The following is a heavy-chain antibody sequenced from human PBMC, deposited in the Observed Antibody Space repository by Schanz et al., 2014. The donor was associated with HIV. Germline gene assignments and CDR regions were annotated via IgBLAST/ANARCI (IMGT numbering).Heavy chain of an antibody. D-gene: IGHD3-16*01. V-gene: IGHV3-21*01. CDR1: GFTFSNYG. Sequence: VQLVESGGGVVRPGKSLRLSCEASGFTFSNYGMHWVRQAPGKGLEWVSFISSTSAHIYYADSVKGRFTISRDNAKNSLYLEMNSLRAEDTAVYYCARDGGEVWGQGTTVTVSS. J-gene: IGHJ6*02. CDR3: ARDGGEV. CDR2: ISSTSAHI.